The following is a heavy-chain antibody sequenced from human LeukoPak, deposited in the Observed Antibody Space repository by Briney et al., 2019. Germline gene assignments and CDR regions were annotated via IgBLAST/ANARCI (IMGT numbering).Heavy chain of an antibody. Sequence: GGSLRLSCAASGFTFSSYGMTWVRQAPGKGLEWISGTSGSGGSTYYADSVKGRFTISRDNSKNTLYLQMNSLRAEDTAVYYCAKEAPISYYDILTGRTQGNWFDPWGQGTLVTVSS. CDR1: GFTFSSYG. V-gene: IGHV3-23*01. CDR3: AKEAPISYYDILTGRTQGNWFDP. J-gene: IGHJ5*02. CDR2: TSGSGGST. D-gene: IGHD3-9*01.